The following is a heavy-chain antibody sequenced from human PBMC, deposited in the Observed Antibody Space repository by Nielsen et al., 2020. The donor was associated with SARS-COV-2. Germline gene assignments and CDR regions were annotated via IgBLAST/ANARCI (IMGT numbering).Heavy chain of an antibody. D-gene: IGHD3-22*01. V-gene: IGHV3-48*03. Sequence: VRQAPGKGLEWVSYISTSSSPKYYADSVKGRFIISRDNAKNSLYLQMNSLGAEDTAVYYCARCAYHYDSSGYPHPTLFDYWGQGTLVTVSS. CDR2: ISTSSSPK. J-gene: IGHJ4*02. CDR3: ARCAYHYDSSGYPHPTLFDY.